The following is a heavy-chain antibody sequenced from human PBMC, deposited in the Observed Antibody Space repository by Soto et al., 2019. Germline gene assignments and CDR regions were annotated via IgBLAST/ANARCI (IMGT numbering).Heavy chain of an antibody. J-gene: IGHJ4*02. D-gene: IGHD2-15*01. V-gene: IGHV4-34*01. CDR1: GGSLSSFY. CDR3: ARWKTYCTAGSCYEQFDH. Sequence: WESMSLTCAVYGGSLSSFYWSRIRQTPGKGLEWIGESNHSGGSTYNPSLKSRVIISVDASKNKLSLKLNSVTAADTAVYYCARWKTYCTAGSCYEQFDHRGQGTPVTVSS. CDR2: SNHSGGS.